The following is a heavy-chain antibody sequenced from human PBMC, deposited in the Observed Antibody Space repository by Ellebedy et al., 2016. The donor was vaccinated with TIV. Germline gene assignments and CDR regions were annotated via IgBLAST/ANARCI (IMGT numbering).Heavy chain of an antibody. V-gene: IGHV3-66*02. Sequence: GESLKISCAASGFTVSNNYISWVRQAPGKGLEWVSVIYSGGSTYYADSVKGRFTISRDNSKNTLYLQMNSLRVEDTAVYYCAKGKVDNWMDAGSLDYWGQGSLVTVSS. CDR2: IYSGGST. J-gene: IGHJ4*02. CDR1: GFTVSNNY. CDR3: AKGKVDNWMDAGSLDY. D-gene: IGHD1-20*01.